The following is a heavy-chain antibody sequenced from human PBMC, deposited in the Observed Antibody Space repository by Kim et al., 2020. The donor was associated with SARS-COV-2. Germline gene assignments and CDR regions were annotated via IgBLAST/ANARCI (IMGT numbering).Heavy chain of an antibody. Sequence: ASVKVSCKASGYTFTSYAMHWVRQAPGQRLEWMGWINAGNGNTKYSQKFQGRVTITRDTSASTAYMELSSLRSEDTAVYYCARDYYGSGSYEYYFDYWGQGTLGTVSS. V-gene: IGHV1-3*01. J-gene: IGHJ4*02. D-gene: IGHD3-10*01. CDR3: ARDYYGSGSYEYYFDY. CDR1: GYTFTSYA. CDR2: INAGNGNT.